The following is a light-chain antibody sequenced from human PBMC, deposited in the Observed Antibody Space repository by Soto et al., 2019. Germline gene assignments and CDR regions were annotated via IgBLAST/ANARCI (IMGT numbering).Light chain of an antibody. Sequence: DSQMTQFPSTLSASVGDRVTITCRASQSISPWLAWYQQKPGKAPKILISKASTLQSGVPPRFSGSGSVTEFTLTISSLQPDDFATYYCQQYERYPMTFGGGTKVEIK. CDR2: KAS. J-gene: IGKJ4*01. CDR3: QQYERYPMT. CDR1: QSISPW. V-gene: IGKV1-5*03.